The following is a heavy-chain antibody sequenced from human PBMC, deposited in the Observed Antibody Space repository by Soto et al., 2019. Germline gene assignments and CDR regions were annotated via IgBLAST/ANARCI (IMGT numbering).Heavy chain of an antibody. Sequence: QVQLVQSGAEVKKPGASVKVSCKASGYTFTSYYMPWVRQAPGQGLEWMGIINPSGGSTSYAQKCQGRGTMTRDPSASTVYMGLSSLRSEGTAVYYCAREPPVDDSSGYYPNPDFDYWGQGTLVTVSS. CDR1: GYTFTSYY. J-gene: IGHJ4*02. V-gene: IGHV1-46*01. D-gene: IGHD3-22*01. CDR3: AREPPVDDSSGYYPNPDFDY. CDR2: INPSGGST.